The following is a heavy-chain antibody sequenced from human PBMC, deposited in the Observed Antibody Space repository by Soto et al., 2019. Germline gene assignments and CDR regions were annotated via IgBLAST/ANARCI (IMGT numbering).Heavy chain of an antibody. J-gene: IGHJ6*02. CDR2: INHSGST. CDR3: ARVRPLTRPPYYFAMDV. CDR1: GGSFSDYF. D-gene: IGHD6-6*01. V-gene: IGHV4-34*01. Sequence: KTSETLSLTCAVYGGSFSDYFCTWIRQPPGKGLEWIGEINHSGSTNYNPSLKSRVTISVDTSKNQFSLKLSSVTAADTAVYYCARVRPLTRPPYYFAMDVWGQGTTVTVSS.